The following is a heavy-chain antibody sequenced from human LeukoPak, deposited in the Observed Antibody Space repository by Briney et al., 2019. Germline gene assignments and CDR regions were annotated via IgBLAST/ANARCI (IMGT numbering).Heavy chain of an antibody. V-gene: IGHV1-2*02. Sequence: ASVKVSCKASGYTFTGYYMHWVRQAPGQGLEWMGWINPNSGGTNYAQKFQGRITMTRDTSTSTVYMELSSLRSEDTAVYYCATSKKTAMVLHFDYWGQGTLVTVSS. CDR2: INPNSGGT. CDR3: ATSKKTAMVLHFDY. J-gene: IGHJ4*02. D-gene: IGHD5-18*01. CDR1: GYTFTGYY.